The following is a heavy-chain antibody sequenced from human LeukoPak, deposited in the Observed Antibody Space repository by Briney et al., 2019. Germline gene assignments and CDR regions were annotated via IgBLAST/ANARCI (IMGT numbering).Heavy chain of an antibody. CDR2: IYHSGSA. J-gene: IGHJ5*02. CDR3: ARDPRWLTPDCTSTSCYENYFDP. D-gene: IGHD2-2*01. CDR1: GYSIISGYQ. Sequence: SETLSLTFAVSGYSIISGYQWAWIRQPPGKTLEWIGSIYHSGSAHYNPSLKSRVTISVDRSNNQFSLRLSSVTAADTAVYYCARDPRWLTPDCTSTSCYENYFDPWGQGTLVTVSS. V-gene: IGHV4-38-2*02.